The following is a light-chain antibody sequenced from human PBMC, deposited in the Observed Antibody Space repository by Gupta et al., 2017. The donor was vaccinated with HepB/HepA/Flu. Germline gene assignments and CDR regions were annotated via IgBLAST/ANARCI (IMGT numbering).Light chain of an antibody. CDR1: QSVGTY. CDR3: QQYGRSLF. CDR2: DAS. J-gene: IGKJ3*01. Sequence: EIVLTQSPGTLSLSPGERATLSCRASQSVGTYLAWYQQKPGQAPRLLIFDASIRIPGIPDRFSGSGSGTDFTLTISRLEPEDFAVYYCQQYGRSLFFGPGTEVDIK. V-gene: IGKV3-20*01.